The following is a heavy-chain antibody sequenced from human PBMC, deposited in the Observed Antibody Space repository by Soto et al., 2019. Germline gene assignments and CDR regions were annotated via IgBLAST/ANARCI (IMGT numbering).Heavy chain of an antibody. V-gene: IGHV5-51*01. Sequence: GEPLKISCKGPGSSCTNYWIGWVRQMPGKGLEWMGIIYPGDSDNRYSLSFRGQATFSADKSISTAYLQWSSLKASHASMYCYSRRWSSQSFDYWGQGTLVTVSS. CDR3: SRRWSSQSFDY. CDR1: GSSCTNYW. D-gene: IGHD1-26*01. J-gene: IGHJ4*02. CDR2: IYPGDSDN.